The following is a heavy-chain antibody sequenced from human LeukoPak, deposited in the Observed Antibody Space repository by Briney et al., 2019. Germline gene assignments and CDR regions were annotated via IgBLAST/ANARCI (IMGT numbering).Heavy chain of an antibody. V-gene: IGHV4-59*01. CDR2: IYYSGCT. D-gene: IGHD6-19*01. CDR1: GGSISSYY. J-gene: IGHJ4*02. Sequence: SETLSLTCTVSGGSISSYYWSWLRQPPGKGLEWIGYIYYSGCTNYNPSLKSRVTISVDTSKNQFSLKLSSVTAADTAVYYCASGPVSYSSGWYFNYWGQGTLVTVSS. CDR3: ASGPVSYSSGWYFNY.